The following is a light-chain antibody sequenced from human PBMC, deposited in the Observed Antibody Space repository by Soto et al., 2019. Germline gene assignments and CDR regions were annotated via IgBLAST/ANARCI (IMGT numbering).Light chain of an antibody. CDR2: LGS. Sequence: DIVMTQSPLSLPVTPGEPASISCRSSQSLLHSNGYNYLDWYLQKPGQSPQLLIYLGSNRASGVPDRFSGSGSGTDFTLKISRVEAEDVGVYYCMQALLGYTFGQGTKLEIK. J-gene: IGKJ2*01. V-gene: IGKV2-28*01. CDR3: MQALLGYT. CDR1: QSLLHSNGYNY.